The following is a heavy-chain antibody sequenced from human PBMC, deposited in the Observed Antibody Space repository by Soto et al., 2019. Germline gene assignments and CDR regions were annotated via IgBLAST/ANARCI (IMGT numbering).Heavy chain of an antibody. CDR1: GFTFISYA. D-gene: IGHD3-22*01. CDR3: AKVEYYYDSSGFGY. J-gene: IGHJ4*02. V-gene: IGHV3-23*01. Sequence: GGSLRLSCAASGFTFISYAMSWVRQAPGKGLEWVSAISGSGGSTYYADSVKGRFTISRDNSKNTLYLQMNSLRAEDTAVYYCAKVEYYYDSSGFGYWGQGTLVTVSS. CDR2: ISGSGGST.